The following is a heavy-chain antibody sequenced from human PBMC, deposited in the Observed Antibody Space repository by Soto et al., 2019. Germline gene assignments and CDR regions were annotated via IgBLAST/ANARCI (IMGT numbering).Heavy chain of an antibody. J-gene: IGHJ3*02. D-gene: IGHD3-16*02. CDR1: GGSFSGYY. Sequence: QVQLQQWGAGLLKPSETLSLTCAVYGGSFSGYYWSWIXXXPGXGLEWIGEINHSGSTNYNPSLKSRVTISVDTSKNQFSLKLXSXXXAXXXXXXXAXXFRXIXXSXRYPHDAFDIWGQGTMVTVSS. CDR3: AXXFRXIXXSXRYPHDAFDI. V-gene: IGHV4-34*01. CDR2: INHSGST.